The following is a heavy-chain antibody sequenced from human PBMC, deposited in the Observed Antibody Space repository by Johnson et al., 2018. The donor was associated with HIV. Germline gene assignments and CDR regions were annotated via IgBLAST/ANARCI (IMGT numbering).Heavy chain of an antibody. J-gene: IGHJ3*02. CDR2: IRSKANSYAT. V-gene: IGHV3-73*02. Sequence: VQLVESGGGLVQPGGSLKLSCAASGFTFSGSAMHWVRQASAQGLAWVGRIRSKANSYATAYAASVKGRFTISRDDSKNTAYLQMNSLKTEDTALYFCARDGRGEQLVDQGDASDIWGQGTMVIVSS. CDR1: GFTFSGSA. D-gene: IGHD6-6*01. CDR3: ARDGRGEQLVDQGDASDI.